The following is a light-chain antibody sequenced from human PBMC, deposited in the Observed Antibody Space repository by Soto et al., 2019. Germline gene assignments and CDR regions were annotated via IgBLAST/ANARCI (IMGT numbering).Light chain of an antibody. CDR3: QSYDSSLSGAI. CDR2: DSI. V-gene: IGLV1-40*01. J-gene: IGLJ2*01. CDR1: NSNIGAGYE. Sequence: QAVVTQPPSVSGAPGQRITFSCTGSNSNIGAGYEVHWYQQLPGTAPKLLIYDSINRPSGVPDRFSGSKSGTSASLAITGLQAGDEADYYCQSYDSSLSGAIFGGGTQLTVL.